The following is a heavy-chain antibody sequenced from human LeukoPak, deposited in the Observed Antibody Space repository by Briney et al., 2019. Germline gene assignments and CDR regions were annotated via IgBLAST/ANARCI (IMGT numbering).Heavy chain of an antibody. CDR3: AKDHGFYRSEWNPLFDY. Sequence: GGSLRLSCAASGFTFSSYATSSVRQAPGKGLEWVSSISDSGSGTYYADSVKGRFTISRDNSKNMVYLQMNSLRAEDTAVYYCAKDHGFYRSEWNPLFDYWGQRTLVTVSS. CDR2: ISDSGSGT. D-gene: IGHD6-19*01. J-gene: IGHJ4*02. V-gene: IGHV3-23*01. CDR1: GFTFSSYA.